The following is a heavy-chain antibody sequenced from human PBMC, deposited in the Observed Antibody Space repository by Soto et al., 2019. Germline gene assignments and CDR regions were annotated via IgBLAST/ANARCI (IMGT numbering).Heavy chain of an antibody. D-gene: IGHD6-13*01. CDR2: ISRNSGSI. J-gene: IGHJ4*02. V-gene: IGHV3-9*01. CDR1: GFTFDDYA. Sequence: EVQLVESGGGLVQPGRSLRLSCAASGFTFDDYAMHWVRQAPGKGLEWVSGISRNSGSIGYADSVQGRFTISRDNAKNSLYLQMNSLRAEDTALYYCTSLCQEQLAAAGRNWGQGTLVTVSS. CDR3: TSLCQEQLAAAGRN.